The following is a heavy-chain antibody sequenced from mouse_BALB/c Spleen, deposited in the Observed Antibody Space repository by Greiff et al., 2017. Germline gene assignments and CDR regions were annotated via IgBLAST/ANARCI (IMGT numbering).Heavy chain of an antibody. CDR3: ATGYDVGAWFAY. CDR1: GYSITSDYA. D-gene: IGHD2-14*01. CDR2: ISYSGST. J-gene: IGHJ3*01. Sequence: EVQLQESGPGLVKPSQSLSLTCTVTGYSITSDYAWNWIRQFPGNKLEWMGYISYSGSTSYNPSLKSRISITRDTSKNQFFLQLNSVTTEDTATYYCATGYDVGAWFAYWGQGTLVTVSA. V-gene: IGHV3-2*02.